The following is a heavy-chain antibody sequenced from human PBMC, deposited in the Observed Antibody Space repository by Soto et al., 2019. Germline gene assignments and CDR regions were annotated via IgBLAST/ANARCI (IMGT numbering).Heavy chain of an antibody. J-gene: IGHJ6*02. D-gene: IGHD5-12*01. Sequence: QVQLVQSGAEMKTPRSSVNVSCTLSGGAFNNYVISWVRQAPGQGLEWVGSIVPIYRSSLFAQKFQGRVTLSAVETTNSVYMKMSSLRTDDTSISFCARDDCGYHSYYYAMDISGQGTGVTVSS. CDR2: IVPIYRSS. CDR3: ARDDCGYHSYYYAMDI. V-gene: IGHV1-69*18. CDR1: GGAFNNYV.